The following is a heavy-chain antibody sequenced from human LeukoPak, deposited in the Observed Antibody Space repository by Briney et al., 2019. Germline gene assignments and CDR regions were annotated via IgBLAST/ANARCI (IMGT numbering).Heavy chain of an antibody. V-gene: IGHV3-30*04. CDR1: GFTFSSYA. CDR3: ARDGNGNRPRTHTLNAFDI. CDR2: ISYDGSNK. J-gene: IGHJ3*02. Sequence: GGSLRLSCAASGFTFSSYAMHWVRQAPGKGLEWVAVISYDGSNKYYADSVKGRFTISRDNSKNTLYLQMNSLRAEDTAVYYYARDGNGNRPRTHTLNAFDIWGQGTMVTVSS. D-gene: IGHD1-1*01.